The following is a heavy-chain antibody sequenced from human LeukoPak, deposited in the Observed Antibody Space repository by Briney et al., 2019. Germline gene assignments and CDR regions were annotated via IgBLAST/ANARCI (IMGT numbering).Heavy chain of an antibody. V-gene: IGHV4-59*01. CDR1: GGSMSNYY. CDR3: ASAEYSGSSLYFDY. CDR2: IYYSGST. D-gene: IGHD1-26*01. Sequence: SETLSLTCTVSGGSMSNYYWSWIRRPPGKGLEWIGYIYYSGSTNYNPSLKSRVTISVDTSKNQFSLKLSSVTAADTAMYYCASAEYSGSSLYFDYWGQGTLVTVSS. J-gene: IGHJ4*02.